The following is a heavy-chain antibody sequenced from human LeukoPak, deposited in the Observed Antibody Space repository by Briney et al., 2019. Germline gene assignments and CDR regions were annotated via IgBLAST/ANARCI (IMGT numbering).Heavy chain of an antibody. J-gene: IGHJ4*02. CDR1: GFTFSSYV. V-gene: IGHV3-33*06. Sequence: GGSLRLSCAASGFTFSSYVMHWVRQAPGKGLEWVTVIWYDGSNKYYADSVKGRFTISRDNSKNTLSLQMNSLRAEDTAVYYCAKPPTYYDFWSGYLQDWGQGTLVTVSS. CDR2: IWYDGSNK. CDR3: AKPPTYYDFWSGYLQD. D-gene: IGHD3-3*01.